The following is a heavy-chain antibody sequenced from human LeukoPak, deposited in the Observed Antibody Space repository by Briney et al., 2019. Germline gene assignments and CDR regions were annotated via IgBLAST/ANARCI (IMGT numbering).Heavy chain of an antibody. CDR3: ARQSFRDLGIVVVPAAIRAFDI. Sequence: SETLSLTCTVSGGSISSSSYYWGWIRQPPGKGLEWIGSIYYSGSTYYNPSLKSRVTISVDTSKNQFSLKLSSVTAADTAVYYCARQSFRDLGIVVVPAAIRAFDIWGQGTMVTVSS. CDR2: IYYSGST. CDR1: GGSISSSSYY. D-gene: IGHD2-2*03. V-gene: IGHV4-39*01. J-gene: IGHJ3*02.